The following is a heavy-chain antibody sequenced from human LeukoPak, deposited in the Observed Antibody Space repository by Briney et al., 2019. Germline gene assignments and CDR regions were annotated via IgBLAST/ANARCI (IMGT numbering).Heavy chain of an antibody. D-gene: IGHD2-2*01. CDR2: VSTTGSS. V-gene: IGHV4-4*07. CDR3: ARIDTIGNTQYYYYGVEV. J-gene: IGHJ6*02. Sequence: PSETLSLTCSVSGGSISSHFWSWIRQPAGKGLEWLGRVSTTGSSAYDPSLKGRLTLSVDMSKNQFSLTLRSVTAADTAVYYCARIDTIGNTQYYYYGVEVWGQGTAVTVSS. CDR1: GGSISSHF.